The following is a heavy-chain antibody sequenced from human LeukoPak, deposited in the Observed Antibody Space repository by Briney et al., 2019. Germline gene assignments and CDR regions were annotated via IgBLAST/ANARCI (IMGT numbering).Heavy chain of an antibody. V-gene: IGHV3-23*01. CDR1: GFTFSSYA. CDR3: ARDEGYCSSTSCYDWFDP. J-gene: IGHJ5*02. D-gene: IGHD2-2*01. Sequence: GGSLRLSCAASGFTFSSYAMSWVRQAPGKGLEWVSAISGSGGSTYYADSVKGRFTISRDNSKNTLYLQMNSLRAEDTAVYYCARDEGYCSSTSCYDWFDPWGQGTLVTVSS. CDR2: ISGSGGST.